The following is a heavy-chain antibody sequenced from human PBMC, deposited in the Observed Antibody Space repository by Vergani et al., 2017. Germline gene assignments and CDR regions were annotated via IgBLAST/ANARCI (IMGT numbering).Heavy chain of an antibody. CDR3: ARDDRLQQNYGMDV. CDR2: ISYDGSKK. Sequence: VQLVESGGGLVKPGGSLRLSCAASGFTFSSYSMNWVRQAPGKGLEWVAVISYDGSKKYYGDSVKGRFTISRDNSKNTLYLQINSLRAEDTAMYYCARDDRLQQNYGMDVWGQGTTVTVSS. D-gene: IGHD4-11*01. V-gene: IGHV3-30*05. CDR1: GFTFSSYS. J-gene: IGHJ6*02.